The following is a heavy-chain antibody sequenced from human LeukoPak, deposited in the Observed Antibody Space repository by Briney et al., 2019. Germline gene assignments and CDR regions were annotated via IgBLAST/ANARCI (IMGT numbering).Heavy chain of an antibody. Sequence: PGRSLRLSCAASGFTFSSYGMHWVRQAPGKGLEWVAVISYDGSNKYYADSVKGRFTISRDNSKNTLYLQMNSLRGEDTAVYYCANGQRYYYYYMDVWGKGTTVTVSS. V-gene: IGHV3-30*18. J-gene: IGHJ6*03. CDR3: ANGQRYYYYYMDV. D-gene: IGHD1-1*01. CDR2: ISYDGSNK. CDR1: GFTFSSYG.